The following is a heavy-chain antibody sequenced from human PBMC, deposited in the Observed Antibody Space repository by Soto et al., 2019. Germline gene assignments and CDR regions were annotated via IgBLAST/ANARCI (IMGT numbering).Heavy chain of an antibody. CDR3: VKVSTFYDILTGYYSTNFFDP. Sequence: GGSLRLSCSASGFTFSEYSMDWVRQAPGKGLQYVSTISSDGDITYYADSVKGRFTISRDNSKNTLYLQMNSLRPEDTAVYYCVKVSTFYDILTGYYSTNFFDPWGQGTLVTVSS. D-gene: IGHD3-9*01. CDR1: GFTFSEYS. V-gene: IGHV3-64D*06. J-gene: IGHJ5*02. CDR2: ISSDGDIT.